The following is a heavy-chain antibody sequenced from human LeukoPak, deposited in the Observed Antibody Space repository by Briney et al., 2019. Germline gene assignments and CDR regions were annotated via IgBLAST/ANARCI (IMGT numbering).Heavy chain of an antibody. D-gene: IGHD3-10*01. CDR2: IYTSGST. J-gene: IGHJ4*02. CDR3: ARGGRDSITTVRGAKAYYFDY. Sequence: SETLSLTCTVSGGSISSYYWSWIRQPAEKGLEWIGRIYTSGSTNYNTSLKSRVTMSVDTSKNQFSLKLSSVTAADTAVYYCARGGRDSITTVRGAKAYYFDYWGQGTLVTVSS. V-gene: IGHV4-4*07. CDR1: GGSISSYY.